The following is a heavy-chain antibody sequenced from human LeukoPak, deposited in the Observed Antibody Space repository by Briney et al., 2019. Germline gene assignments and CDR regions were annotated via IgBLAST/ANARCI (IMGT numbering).Heavy chain of an antibody. CDR1: GFTFSGYE. CDR2: ISSSGSTI. D-gene: IGHD6-13*01. CDR3: ARALSSSWLSYYFDY. V-gene: IGHV3-48*03. Sequence: GGSLRLSCAASGFTFSGYEMNWVRQAPGKGLEWVSYISSSGSTIYYADSVMGRFTISRDKAKNSLYLQMNSLRAEDTAVYYCARALSSSWLSYYFDYWGQGTLVTVSS. J-gene: IGHJ4*02.